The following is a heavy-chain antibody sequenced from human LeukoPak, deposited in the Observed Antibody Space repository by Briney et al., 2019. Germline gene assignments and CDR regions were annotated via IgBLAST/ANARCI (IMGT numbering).Heavy chain of an antibody. CDR3: ARLGLRFLEWSYNWFDP. Sequence: GESLKISCQGSGYSFTSSWIAWVRQMPGKGLELMGIIHPPDSNTRYSPSFQGQVTISADKSISTAYLQWSSLKASDTAMYYCARLGLRFLEWSYNWFDPWGQGTLVTVSS. J-gene: IGHJ5*02. CDR2: IHPPDSNT. V-gene: IGHV5-51*01. CDR1: GYSFTSSW. D-gene: IGHD3-3*01.